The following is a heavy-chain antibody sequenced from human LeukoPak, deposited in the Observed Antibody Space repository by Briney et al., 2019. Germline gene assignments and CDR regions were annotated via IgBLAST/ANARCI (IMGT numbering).Heavy chain of an antibody. CDR2: IYPGDSDT. D-gene: IGHD3-10*01. J-gene: IGHJ4*02. V-gene: IGHV5-51*01. CDR3: ARRGYGSGNYYYPN. CDR1: GYSFTNHY. Sequence: GESLKISCRGSGYSFTNHYIGWVRLMPGKGLEGMGIIYPGDSDTRYSPSIQGQVTISADKSISTAYLHWSSLKASDTAMYYCARRGYGSGNYYYPNWGQGTLVTVSS.